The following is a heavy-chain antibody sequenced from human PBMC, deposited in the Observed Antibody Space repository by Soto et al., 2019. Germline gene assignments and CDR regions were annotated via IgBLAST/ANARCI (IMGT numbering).Heavy chain of an antibody. CDR3: ARDRQLYYDYVWGSYRYDAFDI. CDR1: GFTFSDYY. V-gene: IGHV3-11*06. Sequence: LRLSCAASGFTFSDYYMSWIRQAPGKGLEWVSYISSSSSYTNYADSVKGRFTISRDNAKNSLYLQMNSLRAEDTAVYYCARDRQLYYDYVWGSYRYDAFDIWGQGTMVT. D-gene: IGHD3-16*02. J-gene: IGHJ3*02. CDR2: ISSSSSYT.